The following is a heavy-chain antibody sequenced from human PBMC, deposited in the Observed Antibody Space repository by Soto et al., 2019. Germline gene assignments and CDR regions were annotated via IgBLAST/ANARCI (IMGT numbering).Heavy chain of an antibody. D-gene: IGHD2-21*01. J-gene: IGHJ6*02. V-gene: IGHV3-11*01. Sequence: PGGSLRLSCAASGFTFSDYYMSWIRQAPGKGLEWVSYISSRASTIYYADSVKGRFTISRDNANNSLYLQMNSLRAEDTAVYYCAREPLAPYSIYGMDVWGQGTTVTVSS. CDR3: AREPLAPYSIYGMDV. CDR1: GFTFSDYY. CDR2: ISSRASTI.